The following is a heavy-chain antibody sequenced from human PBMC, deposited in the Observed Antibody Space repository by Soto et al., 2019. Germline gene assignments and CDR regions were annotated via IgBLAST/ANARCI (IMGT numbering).Heavy chain of an antibody. V-gene: IGHV3-21*01. D-gene: IGHD2-8*01. CDR1: GFAFQTYT. Sequence: EGQLVESGGGLVKPGGSLRLSCAASGFAFQTYTMEWLRQPPGKGLEWVSSITISGNYIYYADSVKGRFTISRDNGRNSVYLQMNSLRAEDTSVYYCAKVGVLRSNFRWFDLWGHGTLVTVSS. J-gene: IGHJ5*02. CDR2: ITISGNYI. CDR3: AKVGVLRSNFRWFDL.